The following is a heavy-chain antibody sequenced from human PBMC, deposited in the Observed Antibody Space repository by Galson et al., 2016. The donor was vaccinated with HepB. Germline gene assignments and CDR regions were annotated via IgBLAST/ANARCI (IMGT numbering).Heavy chain of an antibody. D-gene: IGHD3-22*01. V-gene: IGHV5-10-1*01. J-gene: IGHJ4*02. Sequence: PSFEGHVTISADKSISTAYLQWSSLKASDTAMYYCARHPITMMIVGAFDYWGQGTLVTVSS. CDR3: ARHPITMMIVGAFDY.